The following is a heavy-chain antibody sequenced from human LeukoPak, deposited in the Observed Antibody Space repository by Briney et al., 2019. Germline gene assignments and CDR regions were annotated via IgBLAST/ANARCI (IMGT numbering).Heavy chain of an antibody. Sequence: GGSLRLSCAASGFTFSSYSMNWVRQAPGKGLEWVSSISSSSSYIYYADSVKGRFTISRDNAKNSLYLQMNSLRSEDTAVYYCAREEHCSGGTCHQEEHYFDYWGQGTLVTVSS. CDR1: GFTFSSYS. CDR3: AREEHCSGGTCHQEEHYFDY. D-gene: IGHD2-15*01. V-gene: IGHV3-21*04. J-gene: IGHJ4*02. CDR2: ISSSSSYI.